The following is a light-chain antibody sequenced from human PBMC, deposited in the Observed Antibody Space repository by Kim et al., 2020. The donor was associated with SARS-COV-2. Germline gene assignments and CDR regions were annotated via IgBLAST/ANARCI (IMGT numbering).Light chain of an antibody. CDR1: RGPSTSA. Sequence: ASVNLNCTLGRGPSTSACAWNKQRAEKGPRYLMKVNSDGSHNKGDGIPDRFSGSASGAERYLTISSLQSEDEADYYCQTWGPGIRVFGGGTQLTVL. V-gene: IGLV4-69*01. CDR2: VNSDGSH. CDR3: QTWGPGIRV. J-gene: IGLJ3*02.